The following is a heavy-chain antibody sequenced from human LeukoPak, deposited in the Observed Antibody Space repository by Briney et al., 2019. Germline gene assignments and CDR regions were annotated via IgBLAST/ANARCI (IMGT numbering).Heavy chain of an antibody. CDR1: GGSISSSSYY. Sequence: SETLSLTCTVSGGSISSSSYYWGWIRQPPGKGLEWIGSVYYSGSTYYNPSLKSRVTISVDTSKNQFSLKLSSVTAADTAVYYCASPSYYYDSSGYYYAFDYWGQGTLVTVSS. D-gene: IGHD3-22*01. V-gene: IGHV4-39*01. CDR2: VYYSGST. CDR3: ASPSYYYDSSGYYYAFDY. J-gene: IGHJ4*02.